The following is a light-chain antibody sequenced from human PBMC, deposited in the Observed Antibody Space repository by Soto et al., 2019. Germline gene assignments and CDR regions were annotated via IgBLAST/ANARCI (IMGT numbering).Light chain of an antibody. CDR3: ATGDDSLPAV. CDR2: NNN. CDR1: TSNIGSKT. V-gene: IGLV1-44*01. Sequence: QSVLTQPPSASGTPRQRVTISCSGSTSNIGSKTVSWYQQLPGSAPRVLIYNNNERPSGVPDRFSGSKSGTSASLAISGLQSEDEADYYCATGDDSLPAVFGGGTKLTVL. J-gene: IGLJ2*01.